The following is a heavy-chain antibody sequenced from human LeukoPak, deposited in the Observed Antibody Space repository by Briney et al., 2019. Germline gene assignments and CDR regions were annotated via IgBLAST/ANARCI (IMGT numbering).Heavy chain of an antibody. CDR1: GFTFSSYA. V-gene: IGHV3-23*01. CDR2: ISGSGGST. Sequence: GGSLRLSCAASGFTFSSYAMSWVRQAPGKGLEWVSAISGSGGSTYYTDSVRGRFTISRDNSKNTLYLQMNSLRAEDTAVYYCAKKLYSIPHYFDYWGQGTLVTVSS. J-gene: IGHJ4*02. CDR3: AKKLYSIPHYFDY. D-gene: IGHD6-13*01.